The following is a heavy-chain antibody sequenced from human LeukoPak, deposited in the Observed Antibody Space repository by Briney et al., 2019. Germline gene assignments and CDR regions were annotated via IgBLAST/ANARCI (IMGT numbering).Heavy chain of an antibody. V-gene: IGHV3-21*01. CDR1: GFTFSSYS. J-gene: IGHJ6*04. D-gene: IGHD3-10*01. CDR2: ISSSSSYI. Sequence: GGSLRLSCAASGFTFSSYSMNWVRQAPGKGLEWVSSISSSSSYIYYADSVKGRFTISRDNAKNSLYLQMNSLRAEDTAVYYCARDGSGMTYYYGSGSTNEYYGMDVWGKGTTVTVSS. CDR3: ARDGSGMTYYYGSGSTNEYYGMDV.